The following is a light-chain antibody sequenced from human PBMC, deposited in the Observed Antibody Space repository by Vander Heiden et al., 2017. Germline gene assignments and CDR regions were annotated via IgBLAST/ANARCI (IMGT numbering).Light chain of an antibody. Sequence: EIVLSPSPATLSVSPGARATLSCRASQSLSGYLAWYQQKPGQAPRLLVYCASTRATGIPARFLGSGSVTEFTLTISSLQAEDFAMYYCQQYHHWPLTFGGGTKVEIK. CDR1: QSLSGY. J-gene: IGKJ4*01. CDR3: QQYHHWPLT. V-gene: IGKV3-15*01. CDR2: CAS.